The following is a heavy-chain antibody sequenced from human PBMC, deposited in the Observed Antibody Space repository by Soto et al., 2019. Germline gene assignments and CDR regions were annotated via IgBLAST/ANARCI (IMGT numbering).Heavy chain of an antibody. J-gene: IGHJ4*02. CDR2: IIPTFGA. V-gene: IGHV1-69*06. D-gene: IGHD3-22*01. CDR3: ASGMFYYDSSGYYCDF. CDR1: GGTFDNYA. Sequence: AASVKVSCKASGGTFDNYAVSWVRQAPGQGLEWMGGIIPTFGASYAQKFQGRVTISADRSTSTSYMELGSLHSDDTAVYFCASGMFYYDSSGYYCDFWGQGTLVTVSS.